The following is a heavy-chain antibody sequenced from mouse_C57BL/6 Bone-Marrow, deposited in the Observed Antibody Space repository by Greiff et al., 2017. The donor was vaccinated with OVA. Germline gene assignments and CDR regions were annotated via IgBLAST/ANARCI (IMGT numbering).Heavy chain of an antibody. CDR2: ISDGGSYT. J-gene: IGHJ1*03. V-gene: IGHV5-4*01. D-gene: IGHD1-1*01. Sequence: EVHLVESGGGLVKPGGSLKLSCAASGFTFSSYAMSWVRQTPEKRLEWVATISDGGSYTYYPDNVKGRFTISRDNAKNNLYLQMSHLKSEDTAMYDSARDPRYCDSSNYDFDDWGTGTTVTVSS. CDR1: GFTFSSYA. CDR3: ARDPRYCDSSNYDFDD.